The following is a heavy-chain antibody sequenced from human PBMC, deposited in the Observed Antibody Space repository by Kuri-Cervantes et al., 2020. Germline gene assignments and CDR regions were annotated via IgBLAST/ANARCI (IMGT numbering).Heavy chain of an antibody. J-gene: IGHJ5*02. CDR1: GHTFTGYY. V-gene: IGHV1-2*02. CDR2: INPNSGGT. Sequence: ASVKVSCKASGHTFTGYYMHWVRQAPGQGLEWMGWINPNSGGTNYAQKFQGRVTMTRDTSISTAYMELSRLRSDDTAVYYCAREQNTAYYGFPFDPWGQGTLVTVSS. D-gene: IGHD3-10*01. CDR3: AREQNTAYYGFPFDP.